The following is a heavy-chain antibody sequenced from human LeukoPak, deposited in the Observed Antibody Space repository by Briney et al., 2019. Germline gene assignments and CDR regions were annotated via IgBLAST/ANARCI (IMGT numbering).Heavy chain of an antibody. D-gene: IGHD3-22*01. CDR1: GFTFSSYW. J-gene: IGHJ5*02. CDR3: ARAQTYYYDSSGYYYVGHWFDP. Sequence: GGSLRLSCAASGFTFSSYWMHWVRQAPGKGLVWVSRINSDGSSTSYADSVKGRFTISRDNAKNTLYLQMNSLRAEDTAVYYCARAQTYYYDSSGYYYVGHWFDPWGKGTLVTVSS. CDR2: INSDGSST. V-gene: IGHV3-74*01.